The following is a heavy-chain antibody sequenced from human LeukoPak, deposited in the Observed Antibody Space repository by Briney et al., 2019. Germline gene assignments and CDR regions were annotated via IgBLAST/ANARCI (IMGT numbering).Heavy chain of an antibody. CDR1: GGSMRRGSYY. CDR3: ARSNGWYYFDS. J-gene: IGHJ4*02. V-gene: IGHV4-39*01. CDR2: IYYTGST. D-gene: IGHD6-19*01. Sequence: SETLSLSCTVSGGSMRRGSYYWGWIRQPPGKGLEWIGSIYYTGSTYYNPTLNSRVTISVEMSKDQFSLKLTSVTAADTAVFYCARSNGWYYFDSWGQGTLVTVSS.